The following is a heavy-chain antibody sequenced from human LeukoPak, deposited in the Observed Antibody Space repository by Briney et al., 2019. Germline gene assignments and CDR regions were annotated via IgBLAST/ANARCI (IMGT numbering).Heavy chain of an antibody. J-gene: IGHJ5*01. Sequence: SVKVSCKASGGTFSSYAISWVRQAPGQGLEWMGGIIPIFGTANYAQKFQGRVTITADKSTSTAYMEMSSLRSEDTAVYYCATDKGHNWFDSWGQGTLVTVSS. V-gene: IGHV1-69*06. CDR3: ATDKGHNWFDS. CDR2: IIPIFGTA. CDR1: GGTFSSYA.